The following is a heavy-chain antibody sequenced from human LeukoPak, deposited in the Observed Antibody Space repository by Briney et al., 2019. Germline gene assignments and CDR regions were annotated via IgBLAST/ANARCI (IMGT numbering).Heavy chain of an antibody. J-gene: IGHJ4*02. Sequence: ASVKVSCKASGYTFTNYYLHWVRQAPGQGLEWVGMIYPSGVTTNYAQKFQGRVTLTRDTSTGTGHMQLSSLRAEDAAVYYCARGAVPGTYYFDYWGQGTLVTVSS. CDR3: ARGAVPGTYYFDY. D-gene: IGHD6-13*01. CDR2: IYPSGVTT. CDR1: GYTFTNYY. V-gene: IGHV1-46*01.